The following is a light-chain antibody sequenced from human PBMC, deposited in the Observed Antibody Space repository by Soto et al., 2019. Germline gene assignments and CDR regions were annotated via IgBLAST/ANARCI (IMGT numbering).Light chain of an antibody. J-gene: IGKJ1*01. V-gene: IGKV3-15*01. Sequence: EIVMTQSPATLSLSPGERATLSCRASQSVTVNLAWYQQKPGQAPRHLIYRASTRATGIPARFSAGGSRTEFTLTISSLQAEDFAVYICQQYNDWPPRWTFGQGTKVEIK. CDR3: QQYNDWPPRWT. CDR1: QSVTVN. CDR2: RAS.